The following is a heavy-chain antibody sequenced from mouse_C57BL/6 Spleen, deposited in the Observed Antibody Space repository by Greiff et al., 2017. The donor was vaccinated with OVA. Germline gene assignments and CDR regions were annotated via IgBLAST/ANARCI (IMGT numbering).Heavy chain of an antibody. J-gene: IGHJ4*01. V-gene: IGHV1-80*01. Sequence: QVQLQQSGAELVKPGASVKISCKASGYAFSSYWMNWVKQRPGKGLEWIGQIYPGDGDTNYNGKFKGKATLTADKSSSTAYMQLSSLTSEDSAVYFCARSLHYGSSLYAMDYWGQGTSVTVSS. CDR3: ARSLHYGSSLYAMDY. CDR1: GYAFSSYW. D-gene: IGHD1-1*01. CDR2: IYPGDGDT.